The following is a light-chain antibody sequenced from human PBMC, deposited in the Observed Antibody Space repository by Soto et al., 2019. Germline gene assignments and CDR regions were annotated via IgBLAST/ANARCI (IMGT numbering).Light chain of an antibody. V-gene: IGKV3-20*01. Sequence: EIVCAQSACTLSLSPGERATLSCRASQSVSSSYLAWYQQKPGQAPRLLIYGASSRATGVPDRFSGSGSGTDFTLSINRLEPEDFAVYYCQQYGNSRTFGQGTKVDIK. CDR3: QQYGNSRT. J-gene: IGKJ1*01. CDR1: QSVSSSY. CDR2: GAS.